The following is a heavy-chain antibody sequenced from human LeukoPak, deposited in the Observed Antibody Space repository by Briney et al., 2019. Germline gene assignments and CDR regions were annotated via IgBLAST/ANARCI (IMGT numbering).Heavy chain of an antibody. D-gene: IGHD3-9*01. J-gene: IGHJ5*02. CDR2: IYYSGST. Sequence: TSQTLSLTCTVSGGSISSGGYYWSWIRQHPGKGLEWIGYIYYSGSTYYNPSLKSRVTISVDTSKNQFSLKLSSVTAADTAVYYCARADYDILTGQTYNWFDPWGQGTPVTVSS. CDR3: ARADYDILTGQTYNWFDP. V-gene: IGHV4-31*03. CDR1: GGSISSGGYY.